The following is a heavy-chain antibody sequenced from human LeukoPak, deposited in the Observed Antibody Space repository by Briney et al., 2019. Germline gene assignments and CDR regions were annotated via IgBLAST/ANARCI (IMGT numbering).Heavy chain of an antibody. Sequence: GGSLRLSCAASGFTFDDYAMHWVRQAPGKGLEWVSGISWNSGSIGYADSVKGRFTIPRDNAKNSLYLQMNSLRAEDTAVYYCAKGDYCSSTSCYPYYFDYWGQGTLVTVSS. D-gene: IGHD2-2*01. J-gene: IGHJ4*02. V-gene: IGHV3-9*01. CDR2: ISWNSGSI. CDR3: AKGDYCSSTSCYPYYFDY. CDR1: GFTFDDYA.